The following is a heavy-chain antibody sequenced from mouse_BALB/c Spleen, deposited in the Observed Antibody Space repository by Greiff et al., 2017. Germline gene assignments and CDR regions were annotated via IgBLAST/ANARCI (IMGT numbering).Heavy chain of an antibody. CDR3: ARHDLSYYAMDY. J-gene: IGHJ4*01. CDR1: GFTFSSYA. D-gene: IGHD6-2*01. V-gene: IGHV5-9-3*01. Sequence: EVQLVESGGGLVKPGGSLKLSCAASGFTFSSYAMSWVRQTPEKRLEWVATISSGGSYTYYPDSVKGRFTISRDNAKNTLYLQMSSLRSEDTAMYYCARHDLSYYAMDYWGQGTSVTVSS. CDR2: ISSGGSYT.